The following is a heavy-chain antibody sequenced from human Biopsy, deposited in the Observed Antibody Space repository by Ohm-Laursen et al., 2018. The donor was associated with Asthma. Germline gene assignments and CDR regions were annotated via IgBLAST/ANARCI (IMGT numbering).Heavy chain of an antibody. J-gene: IGHJ4*02. CDR1: GGSFSSNY. V-gene: IGHV4-39*01. CDR2: MYHSGSP. CDR3: VRHQYSSSWSTFDY. Sequence: LSLTCAVYGGSFSSNYWSWIRQPPGKGMEWIGSMYHSGSPYYHPSLKSRATISVDTSKNQLSLKMSSVTAADTAVYFCVRHQYSSSWSTFDYWGQGALVTVSS. D-gene: IGHD3-22*01.